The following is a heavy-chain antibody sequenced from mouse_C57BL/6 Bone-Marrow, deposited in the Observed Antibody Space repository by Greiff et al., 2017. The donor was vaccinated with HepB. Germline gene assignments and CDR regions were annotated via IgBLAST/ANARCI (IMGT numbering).Heavy chain of an antibody. CDR2: IRLKSDNYAT. D-gene: IGHD1-1*01. CDR1: GFTFSNYW. V-gene: IGHV6-3*01. J-gene: IGHJ2*01. Sequence: EVKVVESGGGLVQPGGSMKLSCVASGFTFSNYWMNWVRQSPEKGLEWVAQIRLKSDNYATHYAESVKGRFTISRDDSKSSVYLQMNNLRAEDTGIYYCTCGGRSFDYWGQGTTLTVSS. CDR3: TCGGRSFDY.